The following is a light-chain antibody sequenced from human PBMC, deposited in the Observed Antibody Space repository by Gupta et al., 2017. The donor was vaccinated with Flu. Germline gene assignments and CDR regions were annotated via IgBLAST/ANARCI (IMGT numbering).Light chain of an antibody. Sequence: QSALNQPASVSGSPGQSITIAFTGPCSDVGGYNSVSWYQQHPGKAPKLMIYEVSNRPSGVSNRFSGSKSGNTASLTISGLQAEDWADYYCSSYTSSSTLYVFGTGTKVTVL. CDR1: CSDVGGYNS. J-gene: IGLJ1*01. V-gene: IGLV2-14*01. CDR3: SSYTSSSTLYV. CDR2: EVS.